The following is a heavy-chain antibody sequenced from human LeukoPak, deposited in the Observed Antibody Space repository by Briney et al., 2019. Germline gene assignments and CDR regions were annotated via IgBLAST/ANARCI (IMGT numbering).Heavy chain of an antibody. CDR1: GFTFSGHW. J-gene: IGHJ4*02. CDR2: IRYDGSNK. Sequence: GGSLRLSCAVSGFTFSGHWMFWVRQAPGKGLKWVAFIRYDGSNKYYADSVKGRFTISRDNSKNTLYLQMNSLRAEDTAVYYCARRAGAYSHPYDYWGQGTLVTVSS. CDR3: ARRAGAYSHPYDY. D-gene: IGHD4/OR15-4a*01. V-gene: IGHV3-33*08.